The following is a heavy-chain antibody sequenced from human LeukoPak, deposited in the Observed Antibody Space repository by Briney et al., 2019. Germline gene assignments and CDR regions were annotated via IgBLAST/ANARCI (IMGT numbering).Heavy chain of an antibody. V-gene: IGHV6-1*01. CDR2: TYYRSKWYN. Sequence: SQTLSRICAISGDSVSSNSAAWNWIRQSPSRGLEGLGRTYYRSKWYNDYAVSVKSRITINPDTSKNQFSLQLNSVTAEDTAVYYCAREGVAGNFYSDWGHGTMVTVSS. CDR3: AREGVAGNFYSD. D-gene: IGHD6-19*01. J-gene: IGHJ3*01. CDR1: GDSVSSNSAA.